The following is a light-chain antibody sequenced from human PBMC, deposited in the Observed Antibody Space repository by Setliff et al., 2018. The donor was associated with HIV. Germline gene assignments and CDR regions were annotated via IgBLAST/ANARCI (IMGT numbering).Light chain of an antibody. CDR1: SSNIGNYNL. Sequence: QSVLTQPAAVSGSPGQSITISCTGSSSNIGNYNLVSWYQQVPGKAPRLMIFEDNKRPSGVSDRFSGSKSGYTASLTISGLQAGEEADYYCCSYAGRNTFHMIFGGGTKVTVL. J-gene: IGLJ2*01. CDR2: EDN. CDR3: CSYAGRNTFHMI. V-gene: IGLV2-23*02.